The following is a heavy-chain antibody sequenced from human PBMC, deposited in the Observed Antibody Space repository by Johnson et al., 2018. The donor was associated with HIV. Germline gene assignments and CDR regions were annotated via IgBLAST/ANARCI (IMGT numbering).Heavy chain of an antibody. CDR1: GFTFSSYA. J-gene: IGHJ3*02. CDR3: ARGSQEMVTIWNAFDI. Sequence: QVQLVESGGGVVQPGRSLRLSCAASGFTFSSYAMHWVRQAPGKGLEWVAVISYDGSKEYYADSVTGRFTVSRDNSKHTLYLQMNSLRGEDTAVYYCARGSQEMVTIWNAFDIWGQGTMVTVSS. CDR2: ISYDGSKE. V-gene: IGHV3-30*04. D-gene: IGHD5-24*01.